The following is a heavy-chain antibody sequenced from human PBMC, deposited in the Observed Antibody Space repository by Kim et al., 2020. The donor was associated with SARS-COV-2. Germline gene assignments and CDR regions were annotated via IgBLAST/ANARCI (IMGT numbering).Heavy chain of an antibody. CDR1: GFTFSSYG. Sequence: GGSLRLSCAASGFTFSSYGMHWVRQAPGKGLEWVAVISYDGSNKYYADSVKGRFTISRDNSKNTLYLQMNSLRAEDTAVYYCASDRKGGGYYYGSGSYYTNFDYWGQGTLVTVSS. CDR3: ASDRKGGGYYYGSGSYYTNFDY. J-gene: IGHJ4*02. D-gene: IGHD3-10*01. CDR2: ISYDGSNK. V-gene: IGHV3-33*05.